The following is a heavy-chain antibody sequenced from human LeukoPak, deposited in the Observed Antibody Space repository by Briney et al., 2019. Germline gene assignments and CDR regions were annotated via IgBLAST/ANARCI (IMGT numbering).Heavy chain of an antibody. V-gene: IGHV1-2*02. J-gene: IGHJ4*02. CDR2: INPNSGGT. D-gene: IGHD5-18*01. CDR1: GYTFTGYY. CDR3: AREVIGGYSYGSDY. Sequence: ASVKVSCKASGYTFTGYYIHWVRQAPGQGLEWMGWINPNSGGTNYAQKFQGRVTMTRDTSISTAYMELSRLRSDDTAVYYCAREVIGGYSYGSDYWGQGTLVTVSS.